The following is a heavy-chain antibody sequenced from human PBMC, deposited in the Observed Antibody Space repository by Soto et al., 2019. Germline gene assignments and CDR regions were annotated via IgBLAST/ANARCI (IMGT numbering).Heavy chain of an antibody. CDR3: AKGTEQWSAFAI. CDR1: GFTFSSYA. D-gene: IGHD6-19*01. J-gene: IGHJ3*02. V-gene: IGHV3-23*01. CDR2: ISGSGGST. Sequence: GGSLRLSCAASGFTFSSYAMSWVRQAPGKGLEWVSAISGSGGSTYYADSVKGRFTIPRDNSKNTLYLQMNSLRAEDTAVYYCAKGTEQWSAFAIWGQGTIVTVSS.